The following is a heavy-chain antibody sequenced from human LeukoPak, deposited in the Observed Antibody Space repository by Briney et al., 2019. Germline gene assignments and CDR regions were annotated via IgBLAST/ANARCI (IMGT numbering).Heavy chain of an antibody. V-gene: IGHV4-31*03. Sequence: SETLSLTCTVSGGSISSGGYYWSWIRQHPGKGLEWIGYIYYSGSTYYNPSLKSRVTISVDTSKNQFSLKLSSVTAADTAVYYCARASAWDRIVVVPAAIPPGNYGMDVWGQGTTVTVSS. CDR1: GGSISSGGYY. CDR2: IYYSGST. CDR3: ARASAWDRIVVVPAAIPPGNYGMDV. D-gene: IGHD2-2*01. J-gene: IGHJ6*02.